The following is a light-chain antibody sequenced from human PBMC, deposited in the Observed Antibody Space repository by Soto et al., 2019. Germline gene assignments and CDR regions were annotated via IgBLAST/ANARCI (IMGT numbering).Light chain of an antibody. V-gene: IGLV1-40*01. CDR2: GNN. CDR3: QSYDSSLSGV. Sequence: QSVLTQPPSVSGAPGQTITISCTGSSSNIGAGYDVHWYQQLPGRAPKLLIYGNNNRPSGVPDRFSGSKSGTSASLAITGLQAEDEADYYCQSYDSSLSGVFGSGTKVTVL. CDR1: SSNIGAGYD. J-gene: IGLJ1*01.